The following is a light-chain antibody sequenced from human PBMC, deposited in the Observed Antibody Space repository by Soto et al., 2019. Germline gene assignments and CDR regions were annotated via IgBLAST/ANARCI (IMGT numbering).Light chain of an antibody. V-gene: IGKV3-15*01. Sequence: EIVMTHSPATLSVSPGERVTLSFSSSQSVSSNLAWYQQKPGQSPRLLIYGASTRATGIPARFSGSGSGTEFTLTISSLQSEDFAVYYCQQYINLWTFGQGTKV. J-gene: IGKJ1*01. CDR1: QSVSSN. CDR3: QQYINLWT. CDR2: GAS.